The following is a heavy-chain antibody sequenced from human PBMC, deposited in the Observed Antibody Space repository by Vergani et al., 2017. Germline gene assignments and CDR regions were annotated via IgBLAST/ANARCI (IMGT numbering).Heavy chain of an antibody. Sequence: QVQLVQSGAEVKKPGASVKVSCKASGYTFTGYYMHWVRQAPGHGLEWMGWINPNSGGTNYAQKFQGRVTMTRDTSISTAYMGLSRLRSDDTAVYYCARVGMVRGVRYNWFDPWGQGTLVTVSS. CDR2: INPNSGGT. V-gene: IGHV1-2*02. D-gene: IGHD3-10*01. J-gene: IGHJ5*02. CDR3: ARVGMVRGVRYNWFDP. CDR1: GYTFTGYY.